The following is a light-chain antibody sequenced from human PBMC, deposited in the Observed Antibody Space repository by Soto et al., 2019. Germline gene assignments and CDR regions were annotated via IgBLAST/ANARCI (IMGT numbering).Light chain of an antibody. V-gene: IGKV1-39*01. CDR2: GAS. CDR3: QQTYTSPLT. CDR1: QSISYY. Sequence: DIEMTQSPSSLSAYVGDRVNITCRASQSISYYLNWYQQKPGRAPDLLMYGASSLQSGVPSRFTGSGSVTEFTLTITSLQPGDFATYYCQQTYTSPLTFGGGTKVEIK. J-gene: IGKJ4*01.